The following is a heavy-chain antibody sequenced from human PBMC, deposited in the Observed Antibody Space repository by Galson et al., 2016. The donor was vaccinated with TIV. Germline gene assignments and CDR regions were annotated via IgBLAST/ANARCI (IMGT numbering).Heavy chain of an antibody. CDR1: AASMGSYH. D-gene: IGHD3-10*01. CDR3: ATYLAGASGRGS. J-gene: IGHJ5*02. Sequence: ETLSLTCTVSAASMGSYHWSWIRQPPGRGLEWIGFINYDGSTHSNPSLKSRVTISIDTSKSQFSLNLSSVTVADTAVYFCATYLAGASGRGSWGQGVLVAVSS. V-gene: IGHV4-59*08. CDR2: INYDGST.